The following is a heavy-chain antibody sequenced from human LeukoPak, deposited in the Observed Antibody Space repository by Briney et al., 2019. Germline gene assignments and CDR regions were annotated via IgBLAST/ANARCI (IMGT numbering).Heavy chain of an antibody. V-gene: IGHV1-69*01. CDR2: IIPIFSTA. CDR3: ARGPPSTALMVRGVIIPYFEY. Sequence: SVKVSCKASGGTFSSYAISWVRQAPGQGHEWMGGIIPIFSTANYAQKFQGRVTITADESTSTAYMELSSLRSEDTAVYYCARGPPSTALMVRGVIIPYFEYWGQGTLVTVSS. D-gene: IGHD3-10*01. J-gene: IGHJ4*02. CDR1: GGTFSSYA.